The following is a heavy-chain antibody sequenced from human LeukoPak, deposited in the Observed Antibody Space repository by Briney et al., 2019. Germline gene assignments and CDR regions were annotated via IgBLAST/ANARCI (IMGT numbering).Heavy chain of an antibody. CDR1: GFTFSSYG. D-gene: IGHD3-22*01. J-gene: IGHJ6*02. V-gene: IGHV3-30*18. CDR2: ISYDGSNK. CDR3: ANPWSTMIGMDV. Sequence: PGGSLRLSCAASGFTFSSYGMHWVRQAPGKGLEWVAVISYDGSNKYYADSVKGRFTISRDNSKNTLYLQMNSLRAEDTAVYYCANPWSTMIGMDVWGQGTTVTVSS.